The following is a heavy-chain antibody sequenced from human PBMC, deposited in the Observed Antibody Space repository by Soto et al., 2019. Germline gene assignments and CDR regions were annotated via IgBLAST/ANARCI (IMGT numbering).Heavy chain of an antibody. Sequence: EVQVVESGGGLIHPGGSLRLSCAASGFTVSSRYMGWVRQAPGKGLEWVSVVWRGGTTYHADSVKGRFTVSRDESRNTLYLQMNSLRAEDTAVYYCAKVRVMSTYYFDYWGQGTLVTVSS. CDR1: GFTVSSRY. V-gene: IGHV3-53*01. CDR3: AKVRVMSTYYFDY. CDR2: VWRGGTT. D-gene: IGHD2-21*01. J-gene: IGHJ4*02.